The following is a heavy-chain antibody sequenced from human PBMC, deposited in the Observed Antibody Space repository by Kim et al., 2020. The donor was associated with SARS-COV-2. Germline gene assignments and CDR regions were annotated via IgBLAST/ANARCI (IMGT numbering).Heavy chain of an antibody. J-gene: IGHJ4*02. V-gene: IGHV3-23*01. Sequence: YADSVKGRFTTSRDKSKNTLYLQMNSLRAEDTAVYYCAKEGGSTSKDFDYWGQGTLVTASS. D-gene: IGHD2-2*01. CDR3: AKEGGSTSKDFDY.